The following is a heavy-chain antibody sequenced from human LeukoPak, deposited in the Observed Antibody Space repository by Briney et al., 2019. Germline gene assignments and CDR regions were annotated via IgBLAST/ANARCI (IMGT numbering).Heavy chain of an antibody. CDR1: GCTFANNW. CDR2: IYPGDSDT. CDR3: ARHPPFMITFGGVIVPPDF. Sequence: GESLQISCQASGCTFANNWVGWVRQVPGKGLGWMGIIYPGDSDTRYNPSFQGQVTISVDKSISATYLQWSSLKASDTAIYYCARHPPFMITFGGVIVPPDFWGQGTLVTVSS. D-gene: IGHD3-16*02. J-gene: IGHJ4*02. V-gene: IGHV5-51*01.